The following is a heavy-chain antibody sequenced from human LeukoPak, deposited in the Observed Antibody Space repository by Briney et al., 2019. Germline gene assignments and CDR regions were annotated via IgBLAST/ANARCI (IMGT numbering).Heavy chain of an antibody. CDR2: IWYDGSNK. J-gene: IGHJ4*02. CDR3: ARDRRRYSSGWFYYFDY. V-gene: IGHV3-33*01. CDR1: GFTFSSYG. D-gene: IGHD6-19*01. Sequence: QAGRSLRLSCAASGFTFSSYGMPWVRQAPGKGLEWVAVIWYDGSNKYYADSVKGRFTISRDNSKNTLYLRMNSLRAEDTAVYYCARDRRRYSSGWFYYFDYWGQGTLVTVSS.